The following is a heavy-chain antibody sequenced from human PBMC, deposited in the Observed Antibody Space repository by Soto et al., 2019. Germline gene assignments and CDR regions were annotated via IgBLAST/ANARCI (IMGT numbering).Heavy chain of an antibody. CDR1: GFTFSNAW. V-gene: IGHV3-15*01. D-gene: IGHD3-22*01. CDR3: TTDPVDYYDSSGYLFDY. J-gene: IGHJ4*02. CDR2: IKSKTDGGTT. Sequence: GGSLRLSCAASGFTFSNAWMSWVRQAPGKGLEWVGRIKSKTDGGTTDYAAPVKGRFTISRDDSKNTLYLQMNSLKTEDTAVYYCTTDPVDYYDSSGYLFDYWGQGTLVTVSS.